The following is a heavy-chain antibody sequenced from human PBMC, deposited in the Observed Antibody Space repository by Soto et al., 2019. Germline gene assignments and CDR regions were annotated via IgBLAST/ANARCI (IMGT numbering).Heavy chain of an antibody. CDR2: IYYRGST. J-gene: IGHJ6*02. D-gene: IGHD1-26*01. CDR1: GGSISSHY. Sequence: KTSETLSLTCTVSGGSISSHYWSWVRQAPGKGLEWIGHIYYRGSTSYNPSLRSRSTISVDTSTNQFSLKLNSVTTADTAVYYCARDGREASGMDVWGQGTKVTVSS. V-gene: IGHV4-59*11. CDR3: ARDGREASGMDV.